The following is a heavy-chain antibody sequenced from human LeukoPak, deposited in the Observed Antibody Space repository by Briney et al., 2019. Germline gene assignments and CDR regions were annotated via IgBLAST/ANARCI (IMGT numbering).Heavy chain of an antibody. V-gene: IGHV4-34*01. Sequence: SETLSLTCAVSGASFSGDYWSWLRQPPGKGLEWIAEINHSGRSNFNPSLQGRVTISVDTSKNQFSLNLSSVTAADTARYCCARGLYDSGDYYYGIRAYYFDQWGQGTLVTVSS. CDR3: ARGLYDSGDYYYGIRAYYFDQ. CDR1: GASFSGDY. D-gene: IGHD3-22*01. J-gene: IGHJ4*02. CDR2: INHSGRS.